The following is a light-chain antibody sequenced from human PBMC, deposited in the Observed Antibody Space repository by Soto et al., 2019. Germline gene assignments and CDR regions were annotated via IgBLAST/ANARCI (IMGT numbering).Light chain of an antibody. Sequence: IVLTQSPGTLALSPGERATLSCRATQSVSSRFFAWYQQKPGQAPRLLIHVATNRVPGVPDRFSGSGSGTDFTLTISRLEPEDFAVYYCQHYDSSSRYTFGQGTKLEI. V-gene: IGKV3-20*01. J-gene: IGKJ2*01. CDR2: VAT. CDR3: QHYDSSSRYT. CDR1: QSVSSRF.